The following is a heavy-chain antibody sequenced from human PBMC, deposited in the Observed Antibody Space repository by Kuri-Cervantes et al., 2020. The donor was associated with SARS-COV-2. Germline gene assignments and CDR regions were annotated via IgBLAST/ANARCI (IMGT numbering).Heavy chain of an antibody. Sequence: GGSLRLSCAASGFTFSSYAMSWVRQAPGKGLEWVSAISGSGGSTYYADSVKGRFTISRDNSKNTLYLQMNSLRAEDTAVYYCAKEGYDFWSGGKRAPLDYWGQETLVTVSS. CDR3: AKEGYDFWSGGKRAPLDY. CDR2: ISGSGGST. J-gene: IGHJ4*02. D-gene: IGHD3-3*01. V-gene: IGHV3-23*01. CDR1: GFTFSSYA.